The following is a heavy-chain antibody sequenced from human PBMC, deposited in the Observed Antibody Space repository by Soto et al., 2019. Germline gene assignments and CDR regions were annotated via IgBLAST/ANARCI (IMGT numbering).Heavy chain of an antibody. CDR2: ISSSSSTI. Sequence: GGSLRLSCAASGFTFSSYIMNWVRQAPGKGLEWVSYISSSSSTIYYADSVKGRFTISRDNAKNTLYLEMNSLRVEDTAVYYCARGNCSGDTCFFGGTHWGRGTLVTVSS. J-gene: IGHJ4*02. D-gene: IGHD2-21*02. CDR3: ARGNCSGDTCFFGGTH. CDR1: GFTFSSYI. V-gene: IGHV3-48*04.